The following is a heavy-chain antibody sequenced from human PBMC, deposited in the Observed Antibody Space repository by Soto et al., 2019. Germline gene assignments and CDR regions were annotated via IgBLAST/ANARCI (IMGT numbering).Heavy chain of an antibody. CDR2: IYYSGST. Sequence: QVQLQESGPGLVKPSQTLSLTCTVSGGSISSGGYYWSWIRQHPGKGLEWIGYIYYSGSTYYNPSLKSRVTIAVDTSKNQFSLKLSSVTAADTAVYYCARHLRGRTTVTAAWYFDLWGRGTLVTVSS. CDR1: GGSISSGGYY. D-gene: IGHD4-17*01. CDR3: ARHLRGRTTVTAAWYFDL. J-gene: IGHJ2*01. V-gene: IGHV4-31*03.